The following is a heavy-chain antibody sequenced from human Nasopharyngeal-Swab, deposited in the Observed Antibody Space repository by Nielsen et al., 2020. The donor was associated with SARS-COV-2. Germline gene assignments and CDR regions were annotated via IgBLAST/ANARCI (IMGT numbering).Heavy chain of an antibody. J-gene: IGHJ4*02. Sequence: SETLSLTCTVSGYSISSGYYWAWIRQPPGKGLEWIGTFYHSGTTYYNASLKSRVTISVDTSKNQFSLKLSSVTAADTAVYYCARDGDLNGLYYWGQGALVTVSS. D-gene: IGHD3-9*01. V-gene: IGHV4-38-2*02. CDR3: ARDGDLNGLYY. CDR1: GYSISSGYY. CDR2: FYHSGTT.